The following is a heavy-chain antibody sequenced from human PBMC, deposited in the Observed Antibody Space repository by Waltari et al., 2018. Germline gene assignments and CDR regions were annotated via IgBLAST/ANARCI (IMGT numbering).Heavy chain of an antibody. CDR3: ARSIAVAGTPMGY. D-gene: IGHD6-19*01. V-gene: IGHV4-38-2*01. Sequence: QVQLQESGPGLVKPSETLSLTCAVSGYSISSGYYWGWIRQPPGKGLEWIGSIYHSGSTYDNPSLESRVTISVDTSKNQFSLKLSSVTAADTAVYYCARSIAVAGTPMGYWGQGTLVTVSS. J-gene: IGHJ4*02. CDR1: GYSISSGYY. CDR2: IYHSGST.